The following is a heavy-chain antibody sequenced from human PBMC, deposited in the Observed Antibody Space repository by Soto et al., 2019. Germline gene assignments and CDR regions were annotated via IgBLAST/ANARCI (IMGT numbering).Heavy chain of an antibody. CDR2: ISSSSSTI. D-gene: IGHD4-17*01. Sequence: EVQLVESGGRLVQPGGSMRLSCAASGFTFSSYSMNWVRQAPGKGLEWVSYISSSSSTIYYADSVKGRFTISRDNAKNSLYLQMNSLRDEDTAVYYCARMNDYGDYGGDFDYWGQGTLVTVSS. J-gene: IGHJ4*02. CDR1: GFTFSSYS. V-gene: IGHV3-48*02. CDR3: ARMNDYGDYGGDFDY.